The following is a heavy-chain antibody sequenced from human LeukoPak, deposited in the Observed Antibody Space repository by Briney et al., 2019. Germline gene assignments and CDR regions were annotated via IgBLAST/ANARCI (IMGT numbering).Heavy chain of an antibody. V-gene: IGHV4-39*07. Sequence: PSETLSLTCTVSGGSISSSSYYWGWIRQPPGKGLEWIGSIYYSGSTYYNPSLKSRVTISVDTSKNQFSLKLSSVTAADTAVYYCASNWDWFDPWGQGTLVTVSS. D-gene: IGHD3-16*01. CDR1: GGSISSSSYY. CDR3: ASNWDWFDP. CDR2: IYYSGST. J-gene: IGHJ5*02.